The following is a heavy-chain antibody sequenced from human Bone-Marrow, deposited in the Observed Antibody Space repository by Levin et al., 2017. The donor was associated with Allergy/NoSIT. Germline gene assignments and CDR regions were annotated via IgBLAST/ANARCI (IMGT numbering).Heavy chain of an antibody. CDR1: GYSFTSYW. CDR2: IYPGDSDT. CDR3: ARFRYYDRSGDAFDI. V-gene: IGHV5-51*01. D-gene: IGHD3-22*01. J-gene: IGHJ3*02. Sequence: GGSLRLSCKGSGYSFTSYWIGWVRQMPGKGLEWMGIIYPGDSDTRYSPSFQGQVTISADKSISTAYLQWSSLKASDTAMYYCARFRYYDRSGDAFDIWGQGTMVTVSS.